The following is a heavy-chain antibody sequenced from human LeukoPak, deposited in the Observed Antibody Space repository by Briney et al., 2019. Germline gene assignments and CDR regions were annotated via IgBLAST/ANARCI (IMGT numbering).Heavy chain of an antibody. Sequence: SETLSLTCTVSDASIDTHYWNWIRQPAGKGLEWIGRIYAGGSTNYNPSLKSRVTMSAVTSKNQFFLRLSSVTAADTAVYCCARALWTNGLDSWGQGALVIVSS. V-gene: IGHV4-4*07. CDR3: ARALWTNGLDS. CDR2: IYAGGST. J-gene: IGHJ4*02. D-gene: IGHD2-8*01. CDR1: DASIDTHY.